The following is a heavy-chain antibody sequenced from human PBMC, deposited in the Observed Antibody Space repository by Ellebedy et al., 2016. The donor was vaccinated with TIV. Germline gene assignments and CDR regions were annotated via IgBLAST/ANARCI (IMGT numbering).Heavy chain of an antibody. CDR1: GFSFSSHG. CDR3: VRDQMGSSYPFDY. Sequence: GGSLRLXXAASGFSFSSHGMHWVRQAPGKGLVWVSRIHSDGRTTSYADSVKGRFTISRDSAKNMLYLQMNSLRAEDTAVFYCVRDQMGSSYPFDYWGQGTRVTVSP. J-gene: IGHJ4*02. D-gene: IGHD5-24*01. CDR2: IHSDGRTT. V-gene: IGHV3-74*01.